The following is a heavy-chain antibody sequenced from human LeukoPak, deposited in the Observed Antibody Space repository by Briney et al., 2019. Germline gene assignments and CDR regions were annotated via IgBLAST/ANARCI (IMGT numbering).Heavy chain of an antibody. CDR2: ISGSGGGT. Sequence: GGSLRLSCAASGFTFSSYAMSWVRQAPGKGLEWVSAISGSGGGTYYAGSVKGRFTISRDNSKNTLYLQMNSLRAEDTAVYYCAKRLGGYGEGGLDYWGQGTLVTVSS. V-gene: IGHV3-23*01. CDR1: GFTFSSYA. J-gene: IGHJ4*02. CDR3: AKRLGGYGEGGLDY. D-gene: IGHD4-17*01.